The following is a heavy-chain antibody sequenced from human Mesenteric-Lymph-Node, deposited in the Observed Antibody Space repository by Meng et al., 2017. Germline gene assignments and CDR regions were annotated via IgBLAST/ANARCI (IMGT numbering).Heavy chain of an antibody. D-gene: IGHD3-10*01. Sequence: QVQLVQSGAEVKKPGASMKVSCKASGYTFTTYDINWVRQATGQGLEWMGWFVNNVDTYSAQKFQGRVTMTTDTHTSTAFMELRSLRSDDTAVYYCARGTPGRSYSDYWGQGTLVTVSS. CDR1: GYTFTTYD. V-gene: IGHV1-18*01. CDR3: ARGTPGRSYSDY. J-gene: IGHJ4*02. CDR2: FVNNVDT.